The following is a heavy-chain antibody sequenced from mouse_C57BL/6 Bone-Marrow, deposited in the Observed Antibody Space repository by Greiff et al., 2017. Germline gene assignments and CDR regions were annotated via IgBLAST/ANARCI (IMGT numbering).Heavy chain of an antibody. J-gene: IGHJ3*01. CDR2: IDPENGDT. V-gene: IGHV14-4*01. Sequence: EVQLQQSGAELVRPGASVKLSCTASGFNIKDDYMHWVKQRPEQGLEWIGCIDPENGDTEYASKFQGKATITADTSSNTAYLQLSSLTSEDTAVYYCTTRTFYGGYCGRAYWGQGTLVTVSA. CDR1: GFNIKDDY. D-gene: IGHD2-3*01. CDR3: TTRTFYGGYCGRAY.